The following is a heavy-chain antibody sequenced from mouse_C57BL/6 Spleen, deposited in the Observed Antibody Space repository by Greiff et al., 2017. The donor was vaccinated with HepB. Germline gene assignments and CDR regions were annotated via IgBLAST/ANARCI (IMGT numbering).Heavy chain of an antibody. V-gene: IGHV1-64*01. Sequence: QVQLQQPGAELVKPGASVKLSCKASGYTFTSYWMHWVKQRPGQGLEWIGMIHPNSGSTNYNEKFKSKATLTVDKSSSTAYMQLSSLTSEDSAVYYCAIWGYGSSYYFDYWGQGTTLTVSS. D-gene: IGHD1-1*01. CDR3: AIWGYGSSYYFDY. CDR2: IHPNSGST. J-gene: IGHJ2*01. CDR1: GYTFTSYW.